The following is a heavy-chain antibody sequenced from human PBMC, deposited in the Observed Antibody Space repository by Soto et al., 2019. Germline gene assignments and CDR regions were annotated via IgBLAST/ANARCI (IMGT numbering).Heavy chain of an antibody. D-gene: IGHD4-17*01. CDR1: GFTFSNYW. Sequence: EVQVVESGGALVQPGGSLRLSCAASGFTFSNYWMHWVRQVPGEGLVWVSSINNDGSRTWYADSVRGRIAMSRDNARNLGYLQMNSLRGEDTAVYYCGTTFEYWGQGALVTVSS. J-gene: IGHJ4*02. CDR2: INNDGSRT. V-gene: IGHV3-74*01. CDR3: GTTFEY.